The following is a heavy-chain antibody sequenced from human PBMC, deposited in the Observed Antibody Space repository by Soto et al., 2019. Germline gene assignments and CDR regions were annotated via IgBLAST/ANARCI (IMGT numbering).Heavy chain of an antibody. Sequence: PSETLSLTCTVSGGSISSYYWSWIRQPPGKGLEWIGYIYYSGSTNYNPSLKSRVTISVDTSKNQFSLKLSSVTAADTAVYYCARSPKGLGNFDYWGQGTLVTVSS. V-gene: IGHV4-59*01. CDR2: IYYSGST. D-gene: IGHD3-10*01. CDR1: GGSISSYY. CDR3: ARSPKGLGNFDY. J-gene: IGHJ4*02.